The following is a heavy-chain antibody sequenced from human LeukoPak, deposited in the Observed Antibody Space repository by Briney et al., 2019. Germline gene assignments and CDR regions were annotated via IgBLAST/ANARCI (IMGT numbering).Heavy chain of an antibody. J-gene: IGHJ6*02. CDR3: ARLFSSGWPYFYGLDA. Sequence: PSETLSLTCTVSGGSINSSGVYWGWVRQPPGKGLEWVGCVYYGGDTYYNPSLKSRVTISVDTSKNQFSLSLSSVTAADTALYYCARLFSSGWPYFYGLDAWGQGTTVTVSS. D-gene: IGHD6-19*01. V-gene: IGHV4-39*01. CDR1: GGSINSSGVY. CDR2: VYYGGDT.